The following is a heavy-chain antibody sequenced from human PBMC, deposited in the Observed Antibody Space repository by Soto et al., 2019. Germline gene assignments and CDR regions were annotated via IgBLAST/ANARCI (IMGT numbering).Heavy chain of an antibody. J-gene: IGHJ5*02. V-gene: IGHV4-61*01. D-gene: IGHD5-12*01. CDR3: AREVATQFNWFDP. CDR2: IYYSGST. Sequence: QVQLQESGPGLVKPSETLSLTCTVSGGSVSSGSYYWSWIRQPPGKGLEWIGYIYYSGSTNYNPSLKSRVTISVDTSKNQFSLKLSSVTAADTAVYYCAREVATQFNWFDPWGQGTLVTVSS. CDR1: GGSVSSGSYY.